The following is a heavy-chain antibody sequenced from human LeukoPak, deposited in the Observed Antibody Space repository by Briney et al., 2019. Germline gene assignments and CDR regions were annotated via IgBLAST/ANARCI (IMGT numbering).Heavy chain of an antibody. CDR1: GFIFSNFG. CDR3: AELGITMIGGV. V-gene: IGHV3-30*02. CDR2: IRYDGSEK. J-gene: IGHJ6*04. D-gene: IGHD3-10*02. Sequence: GGSLRLSCAASGFIFSNFGMHWVRQAPGKGLEWVSFIRYDGSEKYYADSVKGRFTISRDNAKNSLYLQMNSLRAEDTAVYYCAELGITMIGGVWGKGTTVTISS.